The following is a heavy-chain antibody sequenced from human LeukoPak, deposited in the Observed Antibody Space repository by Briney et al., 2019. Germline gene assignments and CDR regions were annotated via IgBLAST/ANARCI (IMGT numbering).Heavy chain of an antibody. V-gene: IGHV4-30-4*01. CDR3: ASRTIFGVVDY. CDR1: GGSISSGDYY. J-gene: IGHJ4*02. CDR2: IYYSGST. Sequence: PSQTLSLTCTVSGGSISSGDYYWSWIRQPPGKGLEWIGYIYYSGSTYYNPSLKSRVTISVDTSKNQFSLKLSPVTAADTAVYYCASRTIFGVVDYWGQGTLVTVSS. D-gene: IGHD3-3*01.